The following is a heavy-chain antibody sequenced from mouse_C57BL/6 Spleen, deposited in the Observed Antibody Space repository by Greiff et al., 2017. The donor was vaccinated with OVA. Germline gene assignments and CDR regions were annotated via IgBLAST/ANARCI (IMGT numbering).Heavy chain of an antibody. CDR2: IRSKSNNYAT. V-gene: IGHV10-1*01. D-gene: IGHD3-2*02. J-gene: IGHJ2*01. CDR1: GFSFNTYA. Sequence: EVQLVESGGGLVQPKGSLKLSCAASGFSFNTYAMNWVRQAPGKGLEWVARIRSKSNNYATYYADSVKDRFTISRDDSESMLYLQMNNLKTEDTAMYYCVISQTAQVYFDYWGQGTTLTVSS. CDR3: VISQTAQVYFDY.